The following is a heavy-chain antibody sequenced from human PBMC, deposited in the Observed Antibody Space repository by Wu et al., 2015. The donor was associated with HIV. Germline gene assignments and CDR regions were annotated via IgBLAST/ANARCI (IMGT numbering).Heavy chain of an antibody. V-gene: IGHV1-69*05. CDR2: IIPIFGTA. D-gene: IGHD3-10*01. J-gene: IGHJ5*02. CDR1: GGTFSSYA. Sequence: QVQAGAGLGREVKKPGSSVKVSCKASGGTFSSYAISWVRQAPGQGLEWMGGIIPIFGTANYAQKFQGRVTITTDESTSTAYMELSSLRSEDTAVYYCARVGRFGELAGWFDPWGQGTLVTVSS. CDR3: ARVGRFGELAGWFDP.